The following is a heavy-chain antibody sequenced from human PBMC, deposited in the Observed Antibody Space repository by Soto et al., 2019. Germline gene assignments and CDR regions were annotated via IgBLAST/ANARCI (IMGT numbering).Heavy chain of an antibody. CDR1: GGSISSYY. D-gene: IGHD6-6*01. V-gene: IGHV4-59*01. Sequence: SETLSLTCTVSGGSISSYYWSWIRQPPGKGLEWIGYIYYSGSTNYNPSLKSRVTISVDTSKNQFSLKLSSVTAADTAVYYCAREGSVGAFDIWGQGTMVTVSS. J-gene: IGHJ3*02. CDR3: AREGSVGAFDI. CDR2: IYYSGST.